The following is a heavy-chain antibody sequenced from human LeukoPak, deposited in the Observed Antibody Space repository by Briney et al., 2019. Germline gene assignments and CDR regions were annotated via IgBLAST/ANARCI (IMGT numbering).Heavy chain of an antibody. D-gene: IGHD3-22*01. CDR2: ISYDGSNK. Sequence: GGSLRLSCAASRFTFSSYAMHWVRQAPGKGLEWVAVISYDGSNKYYADSVKGRFTISRDNSKNTLYLQMNSLRAEDTAVYYCARDKITMIVVVIAFTFDYWGQGTLVTVSS. V-gene: IGHV3-30-3*01. CDR1: RFTFSSYA. CDR3: ARDKITMIVVVIAFTFDY. J-gene: IGHJ4*02.